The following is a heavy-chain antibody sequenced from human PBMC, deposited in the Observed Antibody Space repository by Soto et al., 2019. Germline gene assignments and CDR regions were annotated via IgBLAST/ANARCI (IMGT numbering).Heavy chain of an antibody. V-gene: IGHV3-23*01. CDR1: GFTFSSYA. J-gene: IGHJ4*02. D-gene: IGHD3-10*01. CDR2: ISASGGST. CDR3: AKIPLNYYDSGNYYNDY. Sequence: GGSLRLSCAASGFTFSSYAMSWVRQAPGKGLEWVSGISASGGSTYYADPVKGRFTISRDNSKNTLYLQMNNLKAEDTAVYYCAKIPLNYYDSGNYYNDYWGQGTLVTVSS.